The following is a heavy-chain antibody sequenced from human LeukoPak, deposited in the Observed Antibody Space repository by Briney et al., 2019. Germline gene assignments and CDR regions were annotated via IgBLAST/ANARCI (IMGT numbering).Heavy chain of an antibody. CDR2: IFYSGTT. CDR3: ARLSNYGGHSGDGY. J-gene: IGHJ4*02. CDR1: GGSTSSSNYY. Sequence: SETLSLTCTVSGGSTSSSNYYWAWIRQPPGKGLEWMGSIFYSGTTHYNSSLKSRVTISIDTSKNQFSLKLSSVTAADTAVYYCARLSNYGGHSGDGYWGQGTLVTVSS. D-gene: IGHD4-23*01. V-gene: IGHV4-39*01.